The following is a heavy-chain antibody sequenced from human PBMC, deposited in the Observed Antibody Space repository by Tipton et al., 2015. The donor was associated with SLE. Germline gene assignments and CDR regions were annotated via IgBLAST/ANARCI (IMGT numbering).Heavy chain of an antibody. D-gene: IGHD2-15*01. V-gene: IGHV4-38-2*02. Sequence: TLSLTCIVSRYSISSGYYWGWMRQAPGKELEWIGSFYHSGNTYYNPSLTSRVTISADTSKNQFSLKLTSVTAADTAVYYCARGCSDESCVDYWGQGSLVTVSS. CDR3: ARGCSDESCVDY. J-gene: IGHJ4*02. CDR1: RYSISSGYY. CDR2: FYHSGNT.